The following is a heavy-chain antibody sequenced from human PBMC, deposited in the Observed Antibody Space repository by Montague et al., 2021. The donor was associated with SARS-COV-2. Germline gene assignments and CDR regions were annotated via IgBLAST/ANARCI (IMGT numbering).Heavy chain of an antibody. CDR1: GGSISSSSYY. D-gene: IGHD3-3*01. V-gene: IGHV4-39*01. J-gene: IGHJ6*03. CDR3: ERHSGYSTIFGGVIYYMDV. CDR2: INDSGST. Sequence: SETLSLTCTVSGGSISSSSYYWSWIRQPPGKGLEWIRSINDSGSTYYNLSIQSPVTISVDTSKNQFSLKLSTVTAAATAVYYCERHSGYSTIFGGVIYYMDVWGKGTTVTVSS.